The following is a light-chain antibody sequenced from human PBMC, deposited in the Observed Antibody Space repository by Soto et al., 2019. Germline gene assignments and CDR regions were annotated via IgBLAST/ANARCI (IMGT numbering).Light chain of an antibody. CDR3: QQYNNWWT. CDR2: GAS. J-gene: IGKJ1*01. CDR1: QSVSNN. V-gene: IGKV3-15*01. Sequence: EIVMTQSPATLSVSPGERATLSCRASQSVSNNLAWYQKKPGQAPRLLIYGASTRATGIPARFSGSGSGTDFTLTISSLQSEDFALYYCQQYNNWWTFGQGTRVDIK.